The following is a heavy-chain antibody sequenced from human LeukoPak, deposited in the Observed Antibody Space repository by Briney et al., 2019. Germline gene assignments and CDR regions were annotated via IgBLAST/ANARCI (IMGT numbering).Heavy chain of an antibody. CDR2: INPNSGGT. CDR3: ARDLSKLGYCSGGSCYTITFAY. Sequence: ASVKVSCKASGYTFTGYYMHWVRQAPGQGLEWMGWINPNSGGTNYAQKFQGRVTMTRDTSISTAYMELSRLRSDDTAVYYCARDLSKLGYCSGGSCYTITFAYWGQGTLVTVSS. J-gene: IGHJ4*02. CDR1: GYTFTGYY. V-gene: IGHV1-2*02. D-gene: IGHD2-15*01.